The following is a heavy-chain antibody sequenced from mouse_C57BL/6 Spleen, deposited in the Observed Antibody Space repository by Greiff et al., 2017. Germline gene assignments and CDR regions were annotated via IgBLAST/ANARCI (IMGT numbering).Heavy chain of an antibody. Sequence: VQLQQSGAELARPGASVKLSCKASGYTFTSYGISWVKQRTGQGLEWIGEIYPRSGNTYYNEKFKGKATLTADKSSSTAYMELRSLTSEDSAVYFCAGEGGNQLRGDYWGQGTTLTVSS. D-gene: IGHD3-2*02. CDR3: AGEGGNQLRGDY. J-gene: IGHJ2*01. CDR2: IYPRSGNT. CDR1: GYTFTSYG. V-gene: IGHV1-81*01.